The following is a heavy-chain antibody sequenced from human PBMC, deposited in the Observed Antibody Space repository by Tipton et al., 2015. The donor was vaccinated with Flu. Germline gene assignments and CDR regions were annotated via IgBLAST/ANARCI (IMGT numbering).Heavy chain of an antibody. CDR1: GDSMSSYY. CDR3: ARGSGSGPYVSFDS. Sequence: TLSLTCSVSGDSMSSYYWSWIRRPAGKGLECIGRIYSSGTTYYTPSLKSRVTMSIDTSKNQFSLKMTSVTAADTAVYYCARGSGSGPYVSFDSWVQGTLVTVSS. D-gene: IGHD3-10*01. J-gene: IGHJ4*02. CDR2: IYSSGTT. V-gene: IGHV4-4*07.